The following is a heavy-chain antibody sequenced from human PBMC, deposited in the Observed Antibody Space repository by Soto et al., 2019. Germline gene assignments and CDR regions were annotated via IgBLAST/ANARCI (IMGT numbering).Heavy chain of an antibody. V-gene: IGHV3-11*06. D-gene: IGHD2-15*01. CDR1: GFTFSDYY. J-gene: IGHJ5*02. Sequence: PGGYLRLSCASSGFTFSDYYMSWIRQAPGKGLEWLSYISPGSRYPAYADSVKGRFTISRDNARRSLSLQMNSLTVDDTAIYYCVRGGGGGLFDPWCHGSRVTV. CDR3: VRGGGGGLFDP. CDR2: ISPGSRYP.